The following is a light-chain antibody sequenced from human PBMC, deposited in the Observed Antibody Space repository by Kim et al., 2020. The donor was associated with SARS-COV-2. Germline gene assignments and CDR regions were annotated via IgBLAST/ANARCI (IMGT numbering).Light chain of an antibody. Sequence: SAAVGDRVTITCRASQDISSSFAWYQQKPGKAPNLLIYDASTLQSGVPSRFSGSGSGTEFALTISSLQPEDFATYSCQQLTYNPLTFGGGTKLEI. CDR2: DAS. CDR3: QQLTYNPLT. V-gene: IGKV1-9*01. J-gene: IGKJ4*01. CDR1: QDISSS.